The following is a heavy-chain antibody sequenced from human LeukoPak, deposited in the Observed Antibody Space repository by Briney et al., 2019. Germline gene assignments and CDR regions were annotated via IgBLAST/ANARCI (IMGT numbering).Heavy chain of an antibody. V-gene: IGHV4-30-4*01. Sequence: PSETLSLTCTVSGGSISSGDYYWSWIRQPPGKGLEWIGYIYYSGSTYYNPSLKSRVTISVDTSKNQFSLKLSSVTAADTAVYYCARSLGITIFGVVIEDNWFDPWGQGTLVTVSS. CDR3: ARSLGITIFGVVIEDNWFDP. J-gene: IGHJ5*02. CDR2: IYYSGST. D-gene: IGHD3-3*01. CDR1: GGSISSGDYY.